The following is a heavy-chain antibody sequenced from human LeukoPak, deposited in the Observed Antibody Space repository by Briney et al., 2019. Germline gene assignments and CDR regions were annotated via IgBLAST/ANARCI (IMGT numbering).Heavy chain of an antibody. CDR1: GFTFSSYW. Sequence: GGSLRLSCAASGFTFSSYWISWVRQAPGKGLEWVANIKQDGSEKYYVDSVKGRFTISRDNAKNSLYLQMNSLRAEDTAVYYCARGIGPTTVTTYWGQGTLVTVSS. CDR3: ARGIGPTTVTTY. J-gene: IGHJ4*02. V-gene: IGHV3-7*01. CDR2: IKQDGSEK. D-gene: IGHD4-17*01.